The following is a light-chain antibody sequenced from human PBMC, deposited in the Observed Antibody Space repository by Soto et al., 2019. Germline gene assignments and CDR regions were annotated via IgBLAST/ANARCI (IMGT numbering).Light chain of an antibody. J-gene: IGKJ4*01. V-gene: IGKV3-11*01. CDR2: DAS. CDR3: QQRSNGLT. CDR1: QSVSNY. Sequence: EIVLTQSPATLSLSPGERATLSCRASQSVSNYLAWYQQKPGQAPRLLIYDASNRATGIPARFSGSGSGTDFTLTISSLGPEDFAVYYCQQRSNGLTFGGGTKVDIK.